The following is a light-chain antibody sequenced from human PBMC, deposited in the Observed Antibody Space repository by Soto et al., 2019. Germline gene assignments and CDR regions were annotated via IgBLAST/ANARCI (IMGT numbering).Light chain of an antibody. CDR3: QQSYSTPPT. Sequence: DIQMTQSPSSLSASVGDRVTITCRASQSISSYLNWYQQKPGKAPKLLIYAASSLQSGVPSRFSGSGSGTVFTLTISSLQPEDFATYYCQQSYSTPPTFGQGTKV. CDR1: QSISSY. J-gene: IGKJ1*01. V-gene: IGKV1-39*01. CDR2: AAS.